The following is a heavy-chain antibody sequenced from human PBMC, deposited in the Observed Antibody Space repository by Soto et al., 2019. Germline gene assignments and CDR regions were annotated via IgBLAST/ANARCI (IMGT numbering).Heavy chain of an antibody. CDR1: GFSFNTYT. V-gene: IGHV3-30-3*01. Sequence: QVQLVESGGGVVQPGRSLRLSCAASGFSFNTYTMHWVRQAPGGGLEWVAIVSDDGSHTYYTDSVRGRFSISRDNSNSTLFLQMNSLTAADTAVYFCARDEPQGGRRGYFDLWGQGTLVTVSS. CDR3: ARDEPQGGRRGYFDL. CDR2: VSDDGSHT. J-gene: IGHJ4*02. D-gene: IGHD3-16*01.